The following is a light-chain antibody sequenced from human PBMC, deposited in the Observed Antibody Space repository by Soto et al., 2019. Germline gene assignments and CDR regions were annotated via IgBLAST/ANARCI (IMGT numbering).Light chain of an antibody. J-gene: IGKJ2*01. Sequence: VLTQSPGTLSLSPGEGATLSCRTSQSVSSGYIAWYQQKPGQAPRLLIYGGSSRATGIPDRFSGSGSGTDFTLTISRLEPDDFAMYFCHGQQFRTSPVYTFGQGTNLEIK. CDR1: QSVSSGY. CDR2: GGS. V-gene: IGKV3-20*01. CDR3: QQFRTSPVYT.